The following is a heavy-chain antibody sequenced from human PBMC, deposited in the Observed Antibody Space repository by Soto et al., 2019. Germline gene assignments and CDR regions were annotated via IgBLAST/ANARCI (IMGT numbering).Heavy chain of an antibody. CDR3: AKGVGATTGTLDY. D-gene: IGHD1-26*01. CDR2: ISGSGGST. J-gene: IGHJ4*02. V-gene: IGHV3-23*01. Sequence: EVQLLESGGGLVQPGGSLRLSCAASGFIFSSYAMSWVRQAPGKGLEWVSAISGSGGSTYYADSVKGRFTISRDNSKNTLYLQMNSLRAEDTAVYYCAKGVGATTGTLDYWGQGTLVTVSS. CDR1: GFIFSSYA.